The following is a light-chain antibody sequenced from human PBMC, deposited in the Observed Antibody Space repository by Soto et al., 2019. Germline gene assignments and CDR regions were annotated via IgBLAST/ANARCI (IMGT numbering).Light chain of an antibody. CDR3: QQYNNLPPWT. CDR2: GAS. J-gene: IGKJ1*01. V-gene: IGKV3-15*01. Sequence: VMKQYPTTLSVSPGERATLSFRSSQSVSSNLAWYQQKPGQAPRLLIYGASTRATGIPARFSGSGSGTEFTLTISSLQSEDFAVYYCQQYNNLPPWTFGQGSNVDIK. CDR1: QSVSSN.